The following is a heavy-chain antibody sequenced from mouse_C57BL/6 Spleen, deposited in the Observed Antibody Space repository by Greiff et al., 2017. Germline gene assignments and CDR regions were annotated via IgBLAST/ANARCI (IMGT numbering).Heavy chain of an antibody. V-gene: IGHV5-4*01. J-gene: IGHJ2*01. CDR3: ARDPGYYYGSSSLYYFDY. CDR1: GFTFSSYA. D-gene: IGHD1-1*01. Sequence: EVKVEESGGGLVKPGGSLKLSCAASGFTFSSYAMSWVRQTPEKRLEWVATISDGGSYTYYPDNVKGRFTISRDNAKNNLYLQMSHLKSEDTAMYYCARDPGYYYGSSSLYYFDYWGQGTTLTVSS. CDR2: ISDGGSYT.